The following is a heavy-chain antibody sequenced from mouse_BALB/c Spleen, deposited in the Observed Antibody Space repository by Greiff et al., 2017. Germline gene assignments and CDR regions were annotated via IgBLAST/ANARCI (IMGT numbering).Heavy chain of an antibody. Sequence: EVQVVESGGGLVKPGGSLKLSCAASGFTFSDYYMYWVRQTPEKRLEWVATISDGGSYTYYPDSVKGRFTISRDNAKNNLYLQMSSLKSEDTAMYYCARDRGNYDFDYWGQGTTLTVSS. CDR1: GFTFSDYY. J-gene: IGHJ2*01. V-gene: IGHV5-4*02. CDR2: ISDGGSYT. D-gene: IGHD1-1*01. CDR3: ARDRGNYDFDY.